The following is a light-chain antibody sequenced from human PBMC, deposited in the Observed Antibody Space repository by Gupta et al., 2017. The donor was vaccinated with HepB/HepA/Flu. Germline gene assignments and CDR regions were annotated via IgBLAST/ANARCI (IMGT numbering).Light chain of an antibody. CDR1: SSNIGAGYD. J-gene: IGLJ2*01. V-gene: IGLV1-40*01. CDR2: RNN. Sequence: QSVLTQPPSVSGAPGQRVTISCTGSSSNIGAGYDVHWYQQFPGIAPKLLIYRNNNRPSGAPDRFSGSKSGTSASLTITGLQAEDEADYYCQSYDSSLSGPGLFGGGTKVTVL. CDR3: QSYDSSLSGPGL.